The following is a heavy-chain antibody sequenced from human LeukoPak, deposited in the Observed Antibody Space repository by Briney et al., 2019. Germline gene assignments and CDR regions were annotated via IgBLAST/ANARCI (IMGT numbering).Heavy chain of an antibody. J-gene: IGHJ4*02. CDR3: ARAYRSTMVRGAKSYFDY. CDR2: ISAYNGNT. CDR1: GYTFTSYG. V-gene: IGHV1-18*04. Sequence: ASVKVSCKASGYTFTSYGISWVRQAPGQGLEWMGWISAYNGNTNYAQKLQGRVTMTTDTSTSTAYMGLRSLRSDDTAVYYCARAYRSTMVRGAKSYFDYWGQGTLVTVSS. D-gene: IGHD3-10*01.